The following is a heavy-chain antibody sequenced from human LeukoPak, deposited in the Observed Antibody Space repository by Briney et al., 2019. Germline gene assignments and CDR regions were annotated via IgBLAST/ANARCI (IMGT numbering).Heavy chain of an antibody. D-gene: IGHD3-10*01. Sequence: SQTLSLTCAASGGSISSGGYSWSWIRQPPGKGLEWIGYIYHSGSTYYNPSLKSRVTISVDRSKNQFSLKLSSVTAADTAVYYCARADYYGSGATVDYWGQGTLVTVSS. V-gene: IGHV4-30-2*01. CDR2: IYHSGST. J-gene: IGHJ4*02. CDR3: ARADYYGSGATVDY. CDR1: GGSISSGGYS.